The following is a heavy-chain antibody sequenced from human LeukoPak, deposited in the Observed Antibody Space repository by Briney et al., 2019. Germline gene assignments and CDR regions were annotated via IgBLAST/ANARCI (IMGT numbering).Heavy chain of an antibody. D-gene: IGHD2-8*02. CDR2: ISSSSSYI. CDR3: ARDGHCSGGACNFDY. V-gene: IGHV3-21*01. Sequence: GTSLRLSCAASGFTFSSYSMNWVRQAPGKGLEWVSSISSSSSYIYYADSVKGRFTISRDNAKNSLYLQMNSLRAEDTAVYYCARDGHCSGGACNFDYWGQGTLVTVSS. CDR1: GFTFSSYS. J-gene: IGHJ4*02.